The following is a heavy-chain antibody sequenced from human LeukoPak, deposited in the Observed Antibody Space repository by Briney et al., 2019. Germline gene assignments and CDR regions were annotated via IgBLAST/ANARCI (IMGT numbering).Heavy chain of an antibody. J-gene: IGHJ4*02. D-gene: IGHD3-10*01. V-gene: IGHV1-58*01. CDR3: AVARGLTDPLDF. CDR1: RFTFSSPT. CDR2: IVVGSGYT. Sequence: PVKVSCKASRFTFSSPTVQWVRQARGQRLEWIGWIVVGSGYTNYAQKFQERVTFTGDMSTGTVYMELSSLRSEDTAVYYCAVARGLTDPLDFWGQRTLVTVSS.